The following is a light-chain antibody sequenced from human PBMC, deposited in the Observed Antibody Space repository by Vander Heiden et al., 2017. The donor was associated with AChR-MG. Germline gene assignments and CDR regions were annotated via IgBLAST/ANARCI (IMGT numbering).Light chain of an antibody. CDR1: HSLLHSNGYNY. J-gene: IGKJ1*01. CDR3: RQALQTPQT. CDR2: LGS. V-gene: IGKV2-28*01. Sequence: DIVLTQSPLSLPVTPGEPASISCRSSHSLLHSNGYNYLDWYLQKPGQSPQLLIYLGSNRAAGVPDRFSGSASGIDYTLKISRVEAEDVGVYYCRQALQTPQTFGQGTKVEIK.